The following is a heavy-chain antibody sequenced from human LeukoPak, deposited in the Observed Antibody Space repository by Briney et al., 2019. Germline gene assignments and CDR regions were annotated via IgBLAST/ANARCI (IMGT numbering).Heavy chain of an antibody. CDR3: AIARDIVVVVAATSDGMDV. Sequence: ASVTVSCKASGGTFSSYAISWVRQAPGQGLEWMGGIIPIFGTANYAQKFQGRVTITADESTSTAYMELSSLRSEDTAVYYCAIARDIVVVVAATSDGMDVWGQGTTVTVSS. V-gene: IGHV1-69*13. CDR1: GGTFSSYA. J-gene: IGHJ6*02. CDR2: IIPIFGTA. D-gene: IGHD2-15*01.